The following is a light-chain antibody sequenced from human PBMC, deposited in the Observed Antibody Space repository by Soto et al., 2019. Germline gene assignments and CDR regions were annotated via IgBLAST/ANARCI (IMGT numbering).Light chain of an antibody. J-gene: IGKJ5*01. CDR2: DAS. V-gene: IGKV3-15*01. CDR1: QSAGTY. Sequence: EIVLTQSPATLTVSPGERVTLSCRASQSAGTYLAWYQQKPGQAPRLLIYDASTRATGIPDRFSGGGSGTEFTLTISSLQSEDFVVYYCQQYNSWPPITFGQGTRLEIK. CDR3: QQYNSWPPIT.